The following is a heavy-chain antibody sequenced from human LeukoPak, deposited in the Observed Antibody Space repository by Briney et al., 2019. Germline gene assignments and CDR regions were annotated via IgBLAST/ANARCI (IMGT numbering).Heavy chain of an antibody. CDR3: ARGLTYYYDSSGYYYRDY. CDR2: INPNSGGT. D-gene: IGHD3-22*01. CDR1: GYTFTGYY. Sequence: AASVKVSCKASGYTFTGYYMHWVRQAPGQGLEWMGWINPNSGGTNYAQKFQGRVTMTRDTSVSTAYMELSRLRSDDTAVYYCARGLTYYYDSSGYYYRDYWGQGTLVTVSS. V-gene: IGHV1-2*02. J-gene: IGHJ4*02.